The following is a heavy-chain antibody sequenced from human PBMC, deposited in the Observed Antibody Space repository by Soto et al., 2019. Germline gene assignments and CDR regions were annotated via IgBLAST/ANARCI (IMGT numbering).Heavy chain of an antibody. J-gene: IGHJ3*02. CDR1: GGSISSGDYY. CDR2: IYYSGST. Sequence: SETLSLTCTVSGGSISSGDYYWSWIRQPPGKGLEWIGYIYYSGSTYYNPSLKSRVTISVDTSKNQFSLKLSSVTAADTAVYYCARGTGYSYGDKNHDAFDIWGQGTMVTVSS. V-gene: IGHV4-30-4*01. D-gene: IGHD5-18*01. CDR3: ARGTGYSYGDKNHDAFDI.